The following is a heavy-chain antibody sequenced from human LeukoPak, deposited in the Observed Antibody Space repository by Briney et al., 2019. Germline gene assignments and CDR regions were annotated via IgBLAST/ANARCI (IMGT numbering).Heavy chain of an antibody. V-gene: IGHV1-18*01. CDR1: GYTFTSYG. J-gene: IGHJ4*02. D-gene: IGHD1-20*01. CDR3: ARDNWNDAVLDY. CDR2: ISACNGNT. Sequence: ASVKVSCKASGYTFTSYGISWVRQAPGQGLEWMGWISACNGNTNYAQKLQGRVTMTADTSTSTAYMELRSLRSDDTAVYYCARDNWNDAVLDYWGQGTLVTVSS.